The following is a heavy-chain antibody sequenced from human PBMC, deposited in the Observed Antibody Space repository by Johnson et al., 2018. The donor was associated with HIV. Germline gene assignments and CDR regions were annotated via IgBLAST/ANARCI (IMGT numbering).Heavy chain of an antibody. V-gene: IGHV3-66*01. CDR2: IYSGGST. J-gene: IGHJ3*02. CDR3: ARVLVRGPYPGYAFDI. D-gene: IGHD3-10*01. Sequence: MLLVESGGGVVQPGGSLRLSCAASGFTVSSIYMSWVRQAPGKGLEWVSVIYSGGSTYYADSVKGRFTISRDNSKNTLYLQMNSLRAEDTAVYYCARVLVRGPYPGYAFDIGGQGTMVTVSS. CDR1: GFTVSSIY.